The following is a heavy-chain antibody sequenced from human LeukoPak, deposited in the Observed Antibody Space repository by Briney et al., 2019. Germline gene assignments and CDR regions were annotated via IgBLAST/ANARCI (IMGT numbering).Heavy chain of an antibody. Sequence: GGSLRLSCAASGFTFSRYWMHWVRQAPGKGLMWVSRISPDGSTTLYADSVKGRFTISRDNSKNTLYLQMNSLRAEDTAVYYCARGGGAAYYYGSESHHETFDYWGQGTLVTVSS. D-gene: IGHD3-10*01. V-gene: IGHV3-74*03. J-gene: IGHJ4*02. CDR3: ARGGGAAYYYGSESHHETFDY. CDR1: GFTFSRYW. CDR2: ISPDGSTT.